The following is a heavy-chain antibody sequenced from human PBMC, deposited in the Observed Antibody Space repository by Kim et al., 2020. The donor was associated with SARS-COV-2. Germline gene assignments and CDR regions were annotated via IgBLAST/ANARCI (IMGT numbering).Heavy chain of an antibody. D-gene: IGHD2-2*01. CDR1: GGSFSGYY. CDR3: ARARDRRCSSTSCYSPHQVGNERTRAIFDY. CDR2: INHSGST. J-gene: IGHJ4*02. V-gene: IGHV4-34*01. Sequence: SETLSLTCAVYGGSFSGYYWSWIRQPPGKGLEWIGEINHSGSTNYNPSLKSRVTISVDTSKNQFSLKLSSVTAADTAVYYCARARDRRCSSTSCYSPHQVGNERTRAIFDYWGQGTLVTVSS.